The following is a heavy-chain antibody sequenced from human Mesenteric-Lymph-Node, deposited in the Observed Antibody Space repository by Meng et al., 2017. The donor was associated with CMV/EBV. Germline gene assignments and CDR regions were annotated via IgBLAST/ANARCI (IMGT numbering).Heavy chain of an antibody. V-gene: IGHV1-69*01. CDR3: AAKEFGESGVEY. Sequence: CKASGGTFRNYVFSWVRQAPGQGLEWMGGIFPTFNTANLVQKFQGRVTITADDSTSTAYMEVSSLKSEDTAVYYCAAKEFGESGVEYWGQGTLVTVSS. CDR1: GGTFRNYV. CDR2: IFPTFNTA. J-gene: IGHJ4*02. D-gene: IGHD3-10*01.